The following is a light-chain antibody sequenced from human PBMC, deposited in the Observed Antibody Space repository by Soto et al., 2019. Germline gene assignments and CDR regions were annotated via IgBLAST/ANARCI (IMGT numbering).Light chain of an antibody. CDR2: KDS. Sequence: SSELTQPLSVSVALGQTARITCGGNNIGRKNVQWYQQKPGQAPVLVIYKDSRWPSGIPERFSGSNSGNTATLTITRAQAGDEADYYCQVWDTSTTVVFGGGTKVTVL. CDR1: NIGRKN. V-gene: IGLV3-9*01. CDR3: QVWDTSTTVV. J-gene: IGLJ2*01.